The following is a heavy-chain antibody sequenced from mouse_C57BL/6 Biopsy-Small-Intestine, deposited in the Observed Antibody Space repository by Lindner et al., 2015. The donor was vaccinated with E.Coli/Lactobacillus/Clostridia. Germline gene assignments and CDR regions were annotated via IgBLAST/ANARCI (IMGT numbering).Heavy chain of an antibody. J-gene: IGHJ4*01. CDR2: ISSGSSTI. V-gene: IGHV5-17*01. CDR1: GFTFSDYG. Sequence: VQLQESGGGLVKPGGSRKLSCAASGFTFSDYGMHWVRQAPEKGLEWVAFISSGSSTIYYADTVKGRFTISRDNAKNTLFLQMTSLRSEDTAMYYYARPYSYAMDYWGQGTSVTVSS. CDR3: ARPYSYAMDY.